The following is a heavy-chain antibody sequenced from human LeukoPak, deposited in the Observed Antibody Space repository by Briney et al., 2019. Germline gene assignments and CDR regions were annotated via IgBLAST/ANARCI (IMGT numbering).Heavy chain of an antibody. V-gene: IGHV3-23*01. D-gene: IGHD6-13*01. CDR3: APSYSSSWSTHYYYYGMDV. J-gene: IGHJ6*02. Sequence: GGSLRLSSAASGFTFSSYAMSWVRQAPGKGLEWVSAISGSGGSTYYADSVKGRFTISRDNSKNTLYLQMNSLRAEDTAVYYCAPSYSSSWSTHYYYYGMDVWGQGTTVTVSS. CDR2: ISGSGGST. CDR1: GFTFSSYA.